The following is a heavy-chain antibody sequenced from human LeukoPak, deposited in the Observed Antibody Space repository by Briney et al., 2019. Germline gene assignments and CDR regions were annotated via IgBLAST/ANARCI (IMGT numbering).Heavy chain of an antibody. CDR2: ISSSGRNI. J-gene: IGHJ4*02. Sequence: GGSLRLSCAASGFTFSSYELNWVRQAPGKGLEWVSYISSSGRNIYYADSVKGRFTISRDNAKNSLYLQMNSLRAEDTAVYYCARDLVQLWSKDYWGQGTLVTVSS. D-gene: IGHD5-18*01. V-gene: IGHV3-48*03. CDR1: GFTFSSYE. CDR3: ARDLVQLWSKDY.